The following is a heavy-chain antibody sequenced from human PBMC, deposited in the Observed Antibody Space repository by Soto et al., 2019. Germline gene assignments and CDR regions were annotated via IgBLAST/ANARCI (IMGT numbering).Heavy chain of an antibody. CDR2: INHSGST. CDR1: GGSFSGYY. D-gene: IGHD5-18*01. Sequence: SETLSLTCAVYGGSFSGYYWSWIRQPPGKGLEWIGEINHSGSTNYNPSLKSRVTISVDTSKNQFSLKLSSVTAADTAVYYCARTWIQLGNGPTPQDPPYYYYGMDVWGQGTTVTVSS. CDR3: ARTWIQLGNGPTPQDPPYYYYGMDV. J-gene: IGHJ6*02. V-gene: IGHV4-34*01.